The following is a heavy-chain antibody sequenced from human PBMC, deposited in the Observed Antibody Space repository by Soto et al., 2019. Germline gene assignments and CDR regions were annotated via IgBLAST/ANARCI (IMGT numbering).Heavy chain of an antibody. CDR3: ARRYGWSFDY. Sequence: QVQLQESGPGLVKPSETLSLTCTVSGGSMSSYYWSWIRQPPGKGLEWVGYIYYSGSTNYNPSLKSRVTISVDTSKNQFSLKLTSATAADTAVYYCARRYGWSFDYWGQGTLVTVSS. D-gene: IGHD6-19*01. V-gene: IGHV4-59*08. CDR1: GGSMSSYY. CDR2: IYYSGST. J-gene: IGHJ4*02.